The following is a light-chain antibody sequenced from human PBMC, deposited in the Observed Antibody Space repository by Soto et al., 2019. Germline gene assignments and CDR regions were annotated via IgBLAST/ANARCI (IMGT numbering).Light chain of an antibody. CDR1: QAINTY. CDR3: QQRKSYPIT. V-gene: IGKV1-9*01. Sequence: DIPLTQSPSFLSASMGDRVTITCRASQAINTYLAWYQQKPGKAPKLLIFAASTLQNGVPSRFSGSGSGTEFTVTITSLQHEDFATYYCQQRKSYPITFGQGTRLEIK. CDR2: AAS. J-gene: IGKJ5*01.